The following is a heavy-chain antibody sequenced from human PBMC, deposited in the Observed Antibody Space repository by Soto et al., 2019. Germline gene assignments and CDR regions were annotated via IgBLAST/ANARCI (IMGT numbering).Heavy chain of an antibody. Sequence: QVQLVQSGAEVKKPGSSVKVSFKASGGTFSSYTISCVRQAPGQGLEWMGRIIPILGIANYAQKFQGRVTITADKSTSTAYMELSSLRSEDTAVYYCARAHMVRGVIPFDYWGQGTLVTVSS. V-gene: IGHV1-69*02. CDR2: IIPILGIA. CDR1: GGTFSSYT. CDR3: ARAHMVRGVIPFDY. D-gene: IGHD3-10*01. J-gene: IGHJ4*02.